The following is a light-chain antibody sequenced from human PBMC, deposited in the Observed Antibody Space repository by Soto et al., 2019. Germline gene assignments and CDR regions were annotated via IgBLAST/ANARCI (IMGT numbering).Light chain of an antibody. J-gene: IGKJ1*01. CDR1: QSVSSNY. V-gene: IGKV3-20*01. CDR2: DAS. Sequence: EIVLTQSPGTLSLSPGERATLSCRASQSVSSNYLAWYQQKPGQPPRLLISDASSRATGIPDRISGSGSGTDFTLTISGLEPEDFAVYYWQHDGRSPPSWTVGQGTKVEIK. CDR3: QHDGRSPPSWT.